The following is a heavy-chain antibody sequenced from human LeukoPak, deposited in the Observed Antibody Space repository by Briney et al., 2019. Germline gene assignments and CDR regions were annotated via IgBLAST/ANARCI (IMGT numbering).Heavy chain of an antibody. CDR2: IIPILGIA. J-gene: IGHJ3*02. Sequence: GASVKVSCKASGGTFSSYAISWVRQAPGQGLEWMGRIIPILGIANYAQKFQGRVTITADKSTSTAYMELSSLRSEDTAVYFCAGNQNHYDRIGRLDAFDIWGQGTMVAVSS. CDR1: GGTFSSYA. V-gene: IGHV1-69*04. D-gene: IGHD3-22*01. CDR3: AGNQNHYDRIGRLDAFDI.